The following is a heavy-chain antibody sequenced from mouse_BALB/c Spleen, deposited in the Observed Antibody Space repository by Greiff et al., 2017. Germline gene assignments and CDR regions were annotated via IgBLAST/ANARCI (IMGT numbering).Heavy chain of an antibody. CDR2: ISSGGST. J-gene: IGHJ3*01. V-gene: IGHV5-6-5*01. Sequence: EVKLMESGGGLVKPGGSLKLSCAASGFTFSSYAMSWVRQTPEKRLEWVASISSGGSTYYPDSVKGRFTISRDNARNILYLQMSSLSSEDTAMYYCARGGYDYDGRFAYWGQGTLVTVSA. CDR1: GFTFSSYA. D-gene: IGHD2-4*01. CDR3: ARGGYDYDGRFAY.